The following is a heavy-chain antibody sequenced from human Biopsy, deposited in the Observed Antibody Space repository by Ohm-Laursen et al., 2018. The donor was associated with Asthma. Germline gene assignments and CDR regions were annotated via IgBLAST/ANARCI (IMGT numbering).Heavy chain of an antibody. V-gene: IGHV3-7*03. CDR3: AKAERYFDWYWFDP. CDR1: GFTFGDYC. D-gene: IGHD3-9*01. Sequence: SLRLSCAASGFTFGDYCMSWVRQVPGQGLEWVANIKHDGSEKNHVDSLKGRFTISRDNSKNTLYLRMNSLRAEDTAVYYCAKAERYFDWYWFDPWGQGTLVTVSS. CDR2: IKHDGSEK. J-gene: IGHJ5*02.